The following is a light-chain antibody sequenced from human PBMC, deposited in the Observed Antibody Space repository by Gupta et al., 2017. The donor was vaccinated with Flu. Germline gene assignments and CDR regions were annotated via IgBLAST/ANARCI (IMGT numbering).Light chain of an antibody. Sequence: SPGQTARITCSGDVLAKKYGRWFQRRPGQAPVQGIYKDIERPSGIPERFSGSSSGTTGTLTISGAQVEDEADYYCYSSADNNLVFGGGTKLTVL. J-gene: IGLJ2*01. V-gene: IGLV3-27*01. CDR3: YSSADNNLV. CDR2: KDI. CDR1: VLAKKY.